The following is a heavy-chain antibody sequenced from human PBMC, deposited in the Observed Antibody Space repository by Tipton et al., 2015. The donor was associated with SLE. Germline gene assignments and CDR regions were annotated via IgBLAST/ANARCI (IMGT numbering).Heavy chain of an antibody. Sequence: GSLRLSCAGSGFTFSSFEVNWVRQAPGKGLEWVSYISSSGSTNYYADSVKGRFTISRDNAKNSLYLQMNSLRAEDTAVYYCARDKAWYFDLWGRGTLVTVS. J-gene: IGHJ2*01. CDR2: ISSSGSTN. V-gene: IGHV3-48*03. CDR1: GFTFSSFE. CDR3: ARDKAWYFDL.